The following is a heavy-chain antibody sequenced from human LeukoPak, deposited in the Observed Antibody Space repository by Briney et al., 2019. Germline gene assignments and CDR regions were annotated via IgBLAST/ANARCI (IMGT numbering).Heavy chain of an antibody. CDR2: IVVGSGNT. D-gene: IGHD4-11*01. J-gene: IGHJ6*02. Sequence: SVKVSCKASGFTFTKSALQWVRQARGQRLEWIGWIVVGSGNTDYAQKFQERVTITRDMFTSTAYMELSSLRSEDTAVYYCAAGLRGPTVTGKYYYHGMDVWGQGTTVTVSS. CDR3: AAGLRGPTVTGKYYYHGMDV. CDR1: GFTFTKSA. V-gene: IGHV1-58*01.